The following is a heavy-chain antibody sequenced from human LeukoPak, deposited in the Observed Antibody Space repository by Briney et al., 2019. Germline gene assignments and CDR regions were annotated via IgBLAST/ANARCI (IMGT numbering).Heavy chain of an antibody. CDR3: ARDLGVDYYYDSSGPPRY. Sequence: GGSLRLSCAASGFTFSSYAMTWVRQAPGKGLEWVSAISGSGGSTYYADSVKGRFTISRDNAKNSLYLQMNSLRAEDTAVYYCARDLGVDYYYDSSGPPRYWGQGTLVTVSS. CDR2: ISGSGGST. D-gene: IGHD3-22*01. CDR1: GFTFSSYA. J-gene: IGHJ4*02. V-gene: IGHV3-23*01.